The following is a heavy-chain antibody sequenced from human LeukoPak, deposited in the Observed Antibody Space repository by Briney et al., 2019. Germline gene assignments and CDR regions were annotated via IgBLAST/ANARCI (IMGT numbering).Heavy chain of an antibody. CDR2: ISSSSSYI. CDR3: ARDMYSSSFNWFDP. CDR1: GFTFSSYS. D-gene: IGHD6-6*01. J-gene: IGHJ5*02. Sequence: PGGSLGLSXAASGFTFSSYSMNWVRQAPGKGLEWVSSISSSSSYIYYADSVKGRFTISRDNAKNSLYLQMNSLRAEDTAVYYCARDMYSSSFNWFDPWGQGTLVTVSS. V-gene: IGHV3-21*01.